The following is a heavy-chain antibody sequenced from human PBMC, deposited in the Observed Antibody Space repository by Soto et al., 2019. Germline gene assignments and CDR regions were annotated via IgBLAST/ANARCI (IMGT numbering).Heavy chain of an antibody. D-gene: IGHD6-13*01. V-gene: IGHV1-3*01. CDR2: INAGNGNT. CDR1: GYTFTSYA. J-gene: IGHJ6*02. CDR3: ARDSQQQEYYYYYGMDV. Sequence: ASLKVSCKASGYTFTSYAMHWVRQAPGQRLEWMGWINAGNGNTKYSQKFQGRVTITRDTSASTAYMELNSLRAEDTAVYYCARDSQQQEYYYYYGMDVWGQGTTVTVSS.